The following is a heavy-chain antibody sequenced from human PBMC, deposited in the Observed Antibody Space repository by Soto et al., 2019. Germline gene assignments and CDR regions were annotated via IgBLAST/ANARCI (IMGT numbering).Heavy chain of an antibody. V-gene: IGHV4-59*01. J-gene: IGHJ6*02. Sequence: SETLSLTCTVSGGSISSYYWTWIRQPPGKGLEWIGYIYYSGSTNYNPPLKSRVAISVDTSKNQFSLKLSSVTAADTAVYYCARGGVGDYVSRHYYYYGMDVWGQGTTVTVSS. CDR3: ARGGVGDYVSRHYYYYGMDV. CDR2: IYYSGST. CDR1: GGSISSYY. D-gene: IGHD4-17*01.